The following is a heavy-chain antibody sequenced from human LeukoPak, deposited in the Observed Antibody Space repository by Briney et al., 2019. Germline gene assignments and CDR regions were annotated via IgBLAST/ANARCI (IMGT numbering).Heavy chain of an antibody. Sequence: PGGSLRLSCAASGFTFSSYWMHWVRQAPGKGLVWVSRVSTDGNIISYADSVKGRFTISGDNTKNTVYLQMNSLRAEDTAVYYCVRDRTTVTLFDSWGQGTLVTVSS. J-gene: IGHJ4*02. CDR1: GFTFSSYW. V-gene: IGHV3-74*01. CDR3: VRDRTTVTLFDS. CDR2: VSTDGNII. D-gene: IGHD4-17*01.